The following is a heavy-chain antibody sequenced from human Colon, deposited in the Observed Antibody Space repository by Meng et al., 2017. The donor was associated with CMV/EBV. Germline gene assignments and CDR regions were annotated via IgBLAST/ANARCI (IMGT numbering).Heavy chain of an antibody. CDR2: IYHSGST. CDR3: ATDAAAFGSKWPIAY. V-gene: IGHV4-38-2*02. D-gene: IGHD3-3*01. Sequence: ESLKISCTVSGYSISSGYYWGWIRQPPGKGLEWIGSIYHSGSTYYNPSLKSRVTISVDTSKNQFSLKLSSVTAADTAVYYCATDAAAFGSKWPIAYWGQGTRVTVSS. CDR1: GYSISSGYY. J-gene: IGHJ4*02.